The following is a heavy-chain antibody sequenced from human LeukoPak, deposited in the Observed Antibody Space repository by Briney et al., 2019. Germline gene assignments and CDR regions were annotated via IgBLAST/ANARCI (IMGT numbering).Heavy chain of an antibody. J-gene: IGHJ5*02. CDR3: ARGGVGQLGWFDP. Sequence: SETLSLTCAVYGGSFSGYYWSWIRQPPGKGPEWIGEINHSGSTNYNPSLKSRVTISVDTSKNQFSLKLSSVTAADTAVYYCARGGVGQLGWFDPWGQGTLVTVSS. CDR1: GGSFSGYY. CDR2: INHSGST. V-gene: IGHV4-34*01. D-gene: IGHD6-6*01.